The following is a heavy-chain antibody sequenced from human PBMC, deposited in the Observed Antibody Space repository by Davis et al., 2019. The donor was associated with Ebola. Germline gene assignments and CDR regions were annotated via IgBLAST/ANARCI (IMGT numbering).Heavy chain of an antibody. CDR2: INHSGST. D-gene: IGHD4-17*01. CDR1: GGSFSGYY. Sequence: PSETLSLTCAVYGGSFSGYYWSWIRQPPGKGLEWIGEINHSGSTNYNVSLKSRLTISVDMSKNQFSLKLSSMTAADTAVYYCARHGDYGKFYFDYWGQGTLVTVSS. J-gene: IGHJ4*02. CDR3: ARHGDYGKFYFDY. V-gene: IGHV4-34*01.